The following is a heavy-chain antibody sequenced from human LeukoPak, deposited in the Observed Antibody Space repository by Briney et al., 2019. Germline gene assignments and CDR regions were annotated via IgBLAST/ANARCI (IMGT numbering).Heavy chain of an antibody. V-gene: IGHV4-59*08. J-gene: IGHJ6*02. Sequence: PSETLSLTCTVSGGSISSYYWSWIRQPPGEGLEWIGYIYYSGSTNYNPSLKSQVTISVDTSKNQFSLKLSSVTAADTAVYYCASSRRDYYYGMDVWGQGTTVTVSS. CDR3: ASSRRDYYYGMDV. D-gene: IGHD6-13*01. CDR2: IYYSGST. CDR1: GGSISSYY.